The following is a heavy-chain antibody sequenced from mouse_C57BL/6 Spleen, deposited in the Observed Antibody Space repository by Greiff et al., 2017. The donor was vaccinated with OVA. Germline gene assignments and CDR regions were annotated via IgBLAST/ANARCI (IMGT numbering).Heavy chain of an antibody. Sequence: EVQVVESGGGLVKPGGSLKLSCAASGFTFSDYGMHWVRQAPEKGLEWVAYISSGSSTIYYADTVKGRFTISRDNAKNTLFLQMTSLRSEDTAMYYCAKPTTVVASYYAMDYWGQGTSVTVSS. CDR3: AKPTTVVASYYAMDY. V-gene: IGHV5-17*01. D-gene: IGHD1-1*01. J-gene: IGHJ4*01. CDR1: GFTFSDYG. CDR2: ISSGSSTI.